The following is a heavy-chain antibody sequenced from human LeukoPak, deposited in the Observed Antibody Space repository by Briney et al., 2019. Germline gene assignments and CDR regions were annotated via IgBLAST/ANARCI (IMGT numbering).Heavy chain of an antibody. CDR1: GFTFDDYA. D-gene: IGHD2/OR15-2a*01. J-gene: IGHJ4*02. V-gene: IGHV3-9*01. CDR2: ISWNSGSI. Sequence: GGSLRLSCAASGFTFDDYAMHWVRQAPGKGLEWVSGISWNSGSIGYADSVKGRFTISRDNAKNSLYPQMNSLRAEDTALYYCASLSPRDYWGQGTLVTVSS. CDR3: ASLSPRDY.